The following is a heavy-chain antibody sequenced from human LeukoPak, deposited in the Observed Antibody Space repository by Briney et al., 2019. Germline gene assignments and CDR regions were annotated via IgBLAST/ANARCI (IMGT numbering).Heavy chain of an antibody. V-gene: IGHV3-66*01. CDR3: ARGPLRFLTDV. CDR2: IYSGGST. D-gene: IGHD3-3*01. Sequence: GGSLTLSCAASGFTVSSNYMSWVRQAPGKGLEWASVIYSGGSTYYADSVKGRFTISRDNSKNTLYLQMNSLRAEDTAVYYCARGPLRFLTDVWGQGTTVTVSS. CDR1: GFTVSSNY. J-gene: IGHJ6*02.